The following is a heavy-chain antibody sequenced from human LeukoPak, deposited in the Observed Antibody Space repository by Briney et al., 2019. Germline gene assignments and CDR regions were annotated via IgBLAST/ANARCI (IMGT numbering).Heavy chain of an antibody. Sequence: GASVKVSCKASGYTFTGYYMHWVRQAPGQGLEWMGWINSNSGGTNYAQKFQGRVTMTRDTSISTAYMELSRLRSDDTAVYYCARGGFGEFLGSDYWGQGTLVTVSS. V-gene: IGHV1-2*02. D-gene: IGHD3-10*01. J-gene: IGHJ4*02. CDR1: GYTFTGYY. CDR3: ARGGFGEFLGSDY. CDR2: INSNSGGT.